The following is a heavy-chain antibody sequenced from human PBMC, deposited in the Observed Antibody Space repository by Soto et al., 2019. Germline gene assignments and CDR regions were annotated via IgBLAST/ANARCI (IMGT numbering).Heavy chain of an antibody. CDR3: TTYYDFWSGYGYYGMDV. CDR1: GFTFSNAW. D-gene: IGHD3-3*01. Sequence: EVQLVESGGGLVKPGGSLRLSCAASGFTFSNAWMNWVRQAPGKGLEWVGRIKSKTDGGTTDYAAPVKGRFTISRDDSKNTLYLQMNSLKTEDTAVYYCTTYYDFWSGYGYYGMDVWGQGTRSPSP. CDR2: IKSKTDGGTT. J-gene: IGHJ6*02. V-gene: IGHV3-15*07.